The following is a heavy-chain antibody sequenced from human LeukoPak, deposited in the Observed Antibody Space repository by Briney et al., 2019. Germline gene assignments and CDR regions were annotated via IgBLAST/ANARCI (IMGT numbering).Heavy chain of an antibody. J-gene: IGHJ5*02. CDR3: ARVGISRDSSSES. V-gene: IGHV4-61*02. CDR2: IYTSGST. CDR1: GGSISSGSYY. Sequence: PSQTLSLTCTVSGGSISSGSYYWSWIRQPAGKGLEWIGRIYTSGSTNYNPSLKSRVTMSVDTSKNQFSLKLSSVTAADTAVYYCARVGISRDSSSESWGQGTLVTVSS. D-gene: IGHD6-6*01.